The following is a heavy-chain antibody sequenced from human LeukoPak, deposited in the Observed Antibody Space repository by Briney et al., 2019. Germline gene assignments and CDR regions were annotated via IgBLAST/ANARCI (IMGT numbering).Heavy chain of an antibody. Sequence: GGSLRLSCAASGFTFSSYWMHWVRQAPGKGLVWVSRINSDGSSTSYADSVKGRFTISRDNAKNTLYLQMNSLRAEDTAVYYCARDLETAMVLSYEGTYFDYWGQGTLVTVSS. J-gene: IGHJ4*02. CDR1: GFTFSSYW. V-gene: IGHV3-74*01. CDR2: INSDGSST. D-gene: IGHD5-18*01. CDR3: ARDLETAMVLSYEGTYFDY.